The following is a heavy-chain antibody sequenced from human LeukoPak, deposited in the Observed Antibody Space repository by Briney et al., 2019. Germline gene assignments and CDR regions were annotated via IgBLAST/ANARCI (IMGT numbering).Heavy chain of an antibody. CDR3: AKDIQRGYYYYYYGMDV. V-gene: IGHV3-30*18. Sequence: GGSLRLPCAASGFTFSSYGMHWVRQAPGKGLERVAVISYDGSNKYYADSVKGRFTISRDNSKNTLYLQMNSLRAEDTAVYYCAKDIQRGYYYYYYGMDVWGQGTTVTVSS. D-gene: IGHD5-18*01. CDR1: GFTFSSYG. J-gene: IGHJ6*02. CDR2: ISYDGSNK.